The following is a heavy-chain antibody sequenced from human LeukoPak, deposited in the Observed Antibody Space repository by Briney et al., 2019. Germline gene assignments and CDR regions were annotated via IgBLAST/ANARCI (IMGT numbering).Heavy chain of an antibody. CDR1: GFTFSSYW. Sequence: GGSLRLSCAASGFTFSSYWMHWVRQAPEKGPLWVSHINGDGSTTNYADSVKGRFTISRDNAKNTLYLQMNSLRAEDTAVYYCAEAASVRGVSYWGQGTLVTVSS. D-gene: IGHD3-10*01. J-gene: IGHJ4*02. V-gene: IGHV3-74*01. CDR3: AEAASVRGVSY. CDR2: INGDGSTT.